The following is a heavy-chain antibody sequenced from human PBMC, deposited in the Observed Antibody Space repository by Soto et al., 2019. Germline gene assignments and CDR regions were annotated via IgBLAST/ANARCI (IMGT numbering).Heavy chain of an antibody. CDR1: GFTFREHG. V-gene: IGHV3-30*18. CDR2: ISDDGSYK. CDR3: AKGRITGTTHDGLEI. Sequence: PGGSLRLSCTGSGFTFREHGLSWVRQAPGKGLEWVAVISDDGSYKYYKDAVKGRFTISRDNSKNTVDLQMSSLKSEDTAVYYCAKGRITGTTHDGLEIWGQGTMVTVSS. J-gene: IGHJ3*02. D-gene: IGHD1-20*01.